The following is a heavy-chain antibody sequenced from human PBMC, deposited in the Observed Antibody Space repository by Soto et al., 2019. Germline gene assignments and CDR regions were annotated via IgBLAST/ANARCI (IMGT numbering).Heavy chain of an antibody. CDR2: IDWNSATT. J-gene: IGHJ6*03. D-gene: IGHD6-6*01. Sequence: EVQLVESGGGLVQPGRSLRLSCAVSGFTFDDYAMHWVRQAPGKVLEWVSAIDWNSATTDYADSVKGRFTISRDNAKNSLYLQMNGLRAEDTALYYCARDVAPRPRYMDVWGKGTTVTVSS. CDR1: GFTFDDYA. V-gene: IGHV3-9*01. CDR3: ARDVAPRPRYMDV.